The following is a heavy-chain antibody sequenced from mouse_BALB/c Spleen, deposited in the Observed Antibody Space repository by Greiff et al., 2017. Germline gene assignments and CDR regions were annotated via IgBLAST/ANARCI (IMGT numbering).Heavy chain of an antibody. CDR1: GFSLTSYG. Sequence: VKLVESGPGLVAPSQSLSITCTVSGFSLTSYGVPWVRQPPGKGLEWLGVIWAGGSTNYNSALMSRLSISKDNSKSQVFLKMNSLQTDDTAMYYCAAGRGYYAMDYWGQGTSVTVSA. CDR2: IWAGGST. CDR3: AAGRGYYAMDY. J-gene: IGHJ4*01. V-gene: IGHV2-9*02.